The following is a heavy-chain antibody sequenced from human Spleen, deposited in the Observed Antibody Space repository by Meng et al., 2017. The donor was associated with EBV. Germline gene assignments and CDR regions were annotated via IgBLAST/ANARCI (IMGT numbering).Heavy chain of an antibody. Sequence: QLQLPESGPGPVRPSETLSPNLTVSGGSISGHYWSWIRQPPGRGLEWIGYIYYSGSTNYNPSFKSRVTISVDTSKNQFSLRLRSLTASDTAVYYCASDRGQNYYWGPGTLVTVSS. J-gene: IGHJ4*02. CDR1: GGSISGHY. CDR3: ASDRGQNYY. CDR2: IYYSGST. D-gene: IGHD3-10*01. V-gene: IGHV4-59*11.